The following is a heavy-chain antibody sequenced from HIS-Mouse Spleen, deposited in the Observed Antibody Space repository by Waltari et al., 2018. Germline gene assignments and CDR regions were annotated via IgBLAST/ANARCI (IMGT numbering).Heavy chain of an antibody. CDR1: GFTFSSCW. Sequence: EVQLVESGGGLVQPGGSLRLSCAASGFTFSSCWLSWVRQAPGKGLEWVANIKQDGSEKYYVDSVKGRFTISRDNAKNSLYLQMNSLRAEDTAVYYCARRGGGIDYWGQGTLVTVSS. CDR2: IKQDGSEK. V-gene: IGHV3-7*01. CDR3: ARRGGGIDY. J-gene: IGHJ4*02. D-gene: IGHD3-16*01.